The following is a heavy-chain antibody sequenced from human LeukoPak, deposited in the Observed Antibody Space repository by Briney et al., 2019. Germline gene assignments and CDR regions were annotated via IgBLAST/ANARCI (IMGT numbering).Heavy chain of an antibody. CDR2: IKSKTDGGTT. V-gene: IGHV3-15*01. D-gene: IGHD3-22*01. Sequence: GGSLRLSCAASGFTFSNAWMSWVRQAPGKGLEWVGRIKSKTDGGTTDYAAPVKGRFTISRDDSKNTLYLQMNSLKTEDTAVYYCTTDYYDSSGYDYWGQGTLVTVSS. CDR1: GFTFSNAW. CDR3: TTDYYDSSGYDY. J-gene: IGHJ4*02.